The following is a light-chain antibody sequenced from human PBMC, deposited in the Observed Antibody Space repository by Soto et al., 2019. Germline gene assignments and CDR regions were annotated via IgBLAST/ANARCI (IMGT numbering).Light chain of an antibody. V-gene: IGKV3-11*01. CDR3: QQRSNWPRT. Sequence: EIVLTQSPGTLSLSPGERATLSCRASQSVHSNYLAWYQQRPGQVPRLLIYDASNRATGIPARFSGSGSGTDFTLTISSLEPEDFAVYYCQQRSNWPRTFGQGTKVDIK. CDR2: DAS. J-gene: IGKJ1*01. CDR1: QSVHSNY.